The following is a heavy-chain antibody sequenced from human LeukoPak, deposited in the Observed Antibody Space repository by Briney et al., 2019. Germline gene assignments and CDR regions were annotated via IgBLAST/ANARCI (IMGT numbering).Heavy chain of an antibody. CDR2: ISGSGGRT. D-gene: IGHD3-10*01. CDR1: GFTFSSYA. CDR3: AKDFYYGSGSQFDY. V-gene: IGHV3-23*01. Sequence: GGSLRLSCAASGFTFSSYAMSWVRQAPGKGLEWVSAISGSGGRTYYADSVMGRFTISRDNSKNTLYLQMNSLRAEDTAVYYCAKDFYYGSGSQFDYWGQGTLVTVSS. J-gene: IGHJ4*02.